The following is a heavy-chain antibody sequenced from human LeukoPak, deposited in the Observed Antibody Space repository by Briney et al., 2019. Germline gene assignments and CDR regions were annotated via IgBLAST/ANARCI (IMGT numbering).Heavy chain of an antibody. J-gene: IGHJ1*01. D-gene: IGHD1-26*01. Sequence: RTGGSLRLSCAVSGITLSNYGMSWVRQAPGKGLEGVGRIKSNPDGGTADYAAPVKGRFTISRDDSRNTLYLQMNNLEIDDTAVYFCSTAVNGSYFDWGQGTLVIVSS. V-gene: IGHV3-15*01. CDR3: STAVNGSYFD. CDR2: IKSNPDGGTA. CDR1: GITLSNYG.